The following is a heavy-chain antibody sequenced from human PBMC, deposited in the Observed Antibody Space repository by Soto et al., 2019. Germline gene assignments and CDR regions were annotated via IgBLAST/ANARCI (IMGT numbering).Heavy chain of an antibody. CDR1: GFTFSNYP. V-gene: IGHV3-23*01. Sequence: GGSLRLSCAGSGFTFSNYPMNWVRQAPGKGLEWVSAVSTNSGSTYYADSVKGRFSISRDNPKNPLYLQMNSQRAEDTAVYYCAIEADVDPSAGALCDHCGQETRVTVSS. J-gene: IGHJ4*02. D-gene: IGHD4-17*01. CDR3: AIEADVDPSAGALCDH. CDR2: VSTNSGST.